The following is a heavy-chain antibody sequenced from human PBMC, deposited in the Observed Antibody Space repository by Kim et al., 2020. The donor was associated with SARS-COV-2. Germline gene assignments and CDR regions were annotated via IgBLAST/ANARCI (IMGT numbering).Heavy chain of an antibody. CDR3: ARTGELDY. CDR1: GFTFSSYA. V-gene: IGHV3-30*04. J-gene: IGHJ4*02. Sequence: GGSLRLSCAASGFTFSSYAMHWVRQAPGKGLEWVAVISYDGSNKYYADSVKGRFTISRDNSKNTLYLQMNSLRAEDTAVYYCARTGELDYWGQGTLVTVS. D-gene: IGHD2-21*01. CDR2: ISYDGSNK.